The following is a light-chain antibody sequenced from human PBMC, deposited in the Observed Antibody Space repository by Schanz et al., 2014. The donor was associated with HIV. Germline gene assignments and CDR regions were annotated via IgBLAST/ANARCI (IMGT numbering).Light chain of an antibody. CDR3: QQYGVSPPWT. V-gene: IGKV3-20*01. Sequence: DIVLTQSPATLSLSPGERATLSCRASQSVGSYLAWYQQKPGQSPRLLVYGASSRAAGIPDRFSGSGSGTDFTLTINRLEPEDFAVYYCQQYGVSPPWTFGQGTKVEV. CDR1: QSVGSY. J-gene: IGKJ1*01. CDR2: GAS.